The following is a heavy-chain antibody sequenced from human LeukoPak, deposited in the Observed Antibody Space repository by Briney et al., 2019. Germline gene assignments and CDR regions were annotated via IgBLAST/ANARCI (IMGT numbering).Heavy chain of an antibody. D-gene: IGHD4-11*01. CDR2: IYHSGST. CDR3: ARESGRTVTHDY. CDR1: GGSISSYY. Sequence: EPSETLSLTCTVSGGSISSYYWSWIRQPPGKGLEWIGYIYHSGSTYYNPSLKSRVTISVDRSKNQFSLKLSSVTAADTAVYYCARESGRTVTHDYWGQGTLVTVSS. J-gene: IGHJ4*02. V-gene: IGHV4-59*12.